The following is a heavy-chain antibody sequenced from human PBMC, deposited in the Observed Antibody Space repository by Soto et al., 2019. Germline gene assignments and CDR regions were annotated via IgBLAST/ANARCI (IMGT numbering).Heavy chain of an antibody. V-gene: IGHV3-30*18. CDR3: AKVPRFGPYYFDY. CDR2: ISYDGSNK. D-gene: IGHD3-10*01. CDR1: GFTFSSYG. J-gene: IGHJ4*02. Sequence: GGSLRLSCAASGFTFSSYGMHWVRQAPGKGLEWVAVISYDGSNKYCADSVKGRFTISRDNSKNTLYLQMNSLRAEDTAVYYCAKVPRFGPYYFDYWGQGTLVTVSS.